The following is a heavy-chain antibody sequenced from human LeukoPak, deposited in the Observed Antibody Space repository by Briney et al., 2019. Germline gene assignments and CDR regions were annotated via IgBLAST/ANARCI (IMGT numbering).Heavy chain of an antibody. J-gene: IGHJ6*04. CDR3: ARERERSTYYYGSGSYYSLYGMDV. CDR1: GYTFTSYY. D-gene: IGHD3-10*01. V-gene: IGHV1-46*01. CDR2: INPSGGST. Sequence: ASVKVSCKASGYTFTSYYMHWVRQAPGQGLEWMGIINPSGGSTSYAQKFQGRVTMTRDTSTSTVYMELSSLRSEDTAVYYCARERERSTYYYGSGSYYSLYGMDVWGKGTTVTVSS.